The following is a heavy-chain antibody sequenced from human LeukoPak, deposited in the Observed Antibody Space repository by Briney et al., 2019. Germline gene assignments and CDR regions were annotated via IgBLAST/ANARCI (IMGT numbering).Heavy chain of an antibody. D-gene: IGHD2-2*01. CDR3: ARGCSSTSCPNRTFDY. CDR2: INHGGST. CDR1: GGSFSGYY. Sequence: SETLSLTCAVYGGSFSGYYWSWIRQPPGKGLKWIGEINHGGSTNYNPSLKSRVTISVDTSKNQFSLKLSSVTAADTAVYYCARGCSSTSCPNRTFDYWGQGTLVTVSS. V-gene: IGHV4-34*01. J-gene: IGHJ4*02.